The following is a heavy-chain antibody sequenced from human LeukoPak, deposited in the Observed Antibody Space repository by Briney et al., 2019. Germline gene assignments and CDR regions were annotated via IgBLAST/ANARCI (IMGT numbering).Heavy chain of an antibody. Sequence: GESLRLSCVASGFTFSTDRMNWVRQAPGHGLGWVSTIYSGSDYICTADSVRGRFTISRDNAKNSLYLQMNSLRVEATAVYYCARDLPVSGAYQSFDCWGQGTLVTVSS. J-gene: IGHJ4*02. CDR2: IYSGSDYI. D-gene: IGHD4/OR15-4a*01. V-gene: IGHV3-21*01. CDR1: GFTFSTDR. CDR3: ARDLPVSGAYQSFDC.